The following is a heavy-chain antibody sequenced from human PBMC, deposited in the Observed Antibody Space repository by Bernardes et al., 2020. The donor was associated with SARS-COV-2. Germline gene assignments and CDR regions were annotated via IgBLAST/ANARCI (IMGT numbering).Heavy chain of an antibody. J-gene: IGHJ4*02. CDR2: ISGSGGST. V-gene: IGHV3-23*01. CDR3: AKDHYYYGSRSYYERGY. CDR1: GFTFSSYA. D-gene: IGHD3-10*01. Sequence: GGSLRLSCAASGFTFSSYAMSWVRQAPGKGLEWVSAISGSGGSTYYADSVKGRFTISRDNSKNTLYLQMNSLRDEDTAVYYCAKDHYYYGSRSYYERGYWGQGTLVTVSS.